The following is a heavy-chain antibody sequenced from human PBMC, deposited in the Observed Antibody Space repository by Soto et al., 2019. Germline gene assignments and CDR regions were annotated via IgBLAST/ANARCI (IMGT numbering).Heavy chain of an antibody. D-gene: IGHD6-19*01. V-gene: IGHV3-30*18. J-gene: IGHJ6*02. CDR1: GFTFSSYG. CDR2: ISYDGSNK. Sequence: GGSLRLSCAAYGFTFSSYGMHWVRQAPGKGLEWVAVISYDGSNKYYADSVKGRFTISRDNSKNTLYLQMKSRRAEDTAVYYCAKVVAVAGTITPSPYYYGMDVWGQGTTVTVSS. CDR3: AKVVAVAGTITPSPYYYGMDV.